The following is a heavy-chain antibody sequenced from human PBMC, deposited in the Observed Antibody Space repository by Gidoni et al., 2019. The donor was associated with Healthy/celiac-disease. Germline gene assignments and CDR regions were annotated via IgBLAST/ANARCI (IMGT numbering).Heavy chain of an antibody. D-gene: IGHD3-3*01. Sequence: QLQLQESGPGLVKPSETLSLTCTVSGGSIRSSSYYWGWIRQPPGKGLEWIGSIYYSGSTYYNPSLKSRVTISVDTSKNQFSLKLSSVTAADTAVYYCARHVRLYYDFWSGYEESYYFDYWGQGTLVTVSS. V-gene: IGHV4-39*01. J-gene: IGHJ4*02. CDR1: GGSIRSSSYY. CDR2: IYYSGST. CDR3: ARHVRLYYDFWSGYEESYYFDY.